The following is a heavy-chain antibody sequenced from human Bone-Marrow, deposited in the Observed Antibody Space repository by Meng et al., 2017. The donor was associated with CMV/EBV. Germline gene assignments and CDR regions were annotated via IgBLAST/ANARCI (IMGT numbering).Heavy chain of an antibody. CDR1: GFTFSSYW. Sequence: ETLSLTCAASGFTFSSYWMHWVRQAPGKGLVWVSRINSDGSSTSYADSVKGRFTISRDNAKNTLYLQMNSLRAEDTAVYYCAREGLLYSDPFDYWGQGTLVTVSS. V-gene: IGHV3-74*01. CDR2: INSDGSST. D-gene: IGHD3-3*01. J-gene: IGHJ4*02. CDR3: AREGLLYSDPFDY.